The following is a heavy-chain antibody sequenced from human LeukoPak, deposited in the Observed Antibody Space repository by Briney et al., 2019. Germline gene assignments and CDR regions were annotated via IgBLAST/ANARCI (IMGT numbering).Heavy chain of an antibody. CDR1: GGSIGSIEW. J-gene: IGHJ3*02. V-gene: IGHV4-4*02. CDR3: AKSNGYGLIDI. D-gene: IGHD3-22*01. CDR2: IFYSGST. Sequence: SGTLSLTCAVSGGSIGSIEWFSWVRQTPGKALEWIGNIFYSGSTYYSPSLKSRVTISLDTSRNQFSLKLNSVTAADTAVYYCAKSNGYGLIDIWGQGTMVTVSS.